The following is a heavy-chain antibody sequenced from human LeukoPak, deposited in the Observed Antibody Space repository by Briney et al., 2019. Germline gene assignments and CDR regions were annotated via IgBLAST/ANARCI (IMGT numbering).Heavy chain of an antibody. CDR2: IIPILGIA. CDR1: GGTFSSYT. D-gene: IGHD3-3*01. Sequence: GAPVKVSCKASGGTFSSYTISWVRQAPGQGLEWMGRIIPILGIANYAQKFQGRVTITADKSTSTAYMELSSLRSEDTAVYYCARDVAIFGVVIIDYWGQGTLVTVSS. V-gene: IGHV1-69*04. J-gene: IGHJ4*02. CDR3: ARDVAIFGVVIIDY.